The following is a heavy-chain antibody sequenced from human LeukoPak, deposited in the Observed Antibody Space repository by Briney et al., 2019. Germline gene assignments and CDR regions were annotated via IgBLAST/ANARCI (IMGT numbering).Heavy chain of an antibody. D-gene: IGHD3-3*01. J-gene: IGHJ4*02. V-gene: IGHV4-34*01. CDR1: GGSFSGYY. CDR3: ARTTILGVVIKFDY. CDR2: INHSGST. Sequence: SETLSLTCAVYGGSFSGYYWSWIRQPPGKGLEWIGEINHSGSTNYNPSLKSRVTISVDTSKNQLSLKLSSVTAADTAVYYCARTTILGVVIKFDYWGQGTLVTVSS.